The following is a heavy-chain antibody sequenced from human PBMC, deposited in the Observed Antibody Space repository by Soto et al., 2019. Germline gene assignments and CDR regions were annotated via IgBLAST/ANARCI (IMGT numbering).Heavy chain of an antibody. CDR2: IIPIFGTA. Sequence: QVQLVQSGAEVKKPGSSVKVSCKASGGTFSSYAISWVRQAPGQGLEWMGGIIPIFGTANYAQKFQGRVTITAHESTSRAYMEMGSLRSEDTGVYYCARLSEFAGAPSWFDPWGQGTLVTVSS. D-gene: IGHD3-16*01. V-gene: IGHV1-69*12. J-gene: IGHJ5*02. CDR3: ARLSEFAGAPSWFDP. CDR1: GGTFSSYA.